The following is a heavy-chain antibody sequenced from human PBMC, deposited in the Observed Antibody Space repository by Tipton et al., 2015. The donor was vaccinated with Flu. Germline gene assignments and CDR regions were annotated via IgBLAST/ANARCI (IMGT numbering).Heavy chain of an antibody. D-gene: IGHD3-16*01. Sequence: TLSLTCSVSGGSIGSSTYYWGWIRQPPGKGLEWIGSLYDSGSTYYNPSLKRRVTRSLDTSKNQFSLKLISVTAADTAVYYCARSSSAYDYVWGGSYYFDFWGQGTLVTVSS. CDR3: ARSSSAYDYVWGGSYYFDF. CDR1: GGSIGSSTYY. CDR2: LYDSGST. V-gene: IGHV4-39*07. J-gene: IGHJ4*02.